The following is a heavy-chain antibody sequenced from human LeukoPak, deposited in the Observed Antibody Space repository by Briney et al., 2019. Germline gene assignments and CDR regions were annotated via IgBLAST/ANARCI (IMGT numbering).Heavy chain of an antibody. CDR1: GGSISRYY. Sequence: SETLSLTCTVSGGSISRYYWSWIRQPPGKGLEWIGYIYYSGSTNYSPSLKSRVTISADTSKNQFSLKLSSVTAADTAVYYCARGEYQLLPFDYWGQGTLVTVSS. CDR3: ARGEYQLLPFDY. V-gene: IGHV4-59*01. D-gene: IGHD2-2*01. J-gene: IGHJ4*02. CDR2: IYYSGST.